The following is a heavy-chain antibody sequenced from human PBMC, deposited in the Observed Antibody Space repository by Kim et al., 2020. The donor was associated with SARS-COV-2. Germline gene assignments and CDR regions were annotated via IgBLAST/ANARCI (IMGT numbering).Heavy chain of an antibody. CDR3: ARYSYGSGYYYGMDV. J-gene: IGHJ6*02. CDR2: INPSGADT. Sequence: ASVKVSCKASGYTFTNYYMHWVRQAPGQGLEWMGIINPSGADTRYAQKFQGRVTMTRDTSTSTVYMELYSLRSEDTAVYYCARYSYGSGYYYGMDVWGQG. V-gene: IGHV1-46*01. CDR1: GYTFTNYY. D-gene: IGHD3-10*01.